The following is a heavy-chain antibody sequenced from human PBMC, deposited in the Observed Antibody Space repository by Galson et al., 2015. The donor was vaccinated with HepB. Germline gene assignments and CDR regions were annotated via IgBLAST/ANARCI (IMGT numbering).Heavy chain of an antibody. Sequence: SLRLSCAASGFTVSSNYMSWVRQASGKGLEWVSVIYSGGSTYYADSVKGRFTISRDNSKNTLYLQMNSLRAEDTAVYYCARDKGENGDYGESDYWGQGTLVTVST. J-gene: IGHJ4*02. D-gene: IGHD4-17*01. CDR1: GFTVSSNY. CDR2: IYSGGST. V-gene: IGHV3-53*01. CDR3: ARDKGENGDYGESDY.